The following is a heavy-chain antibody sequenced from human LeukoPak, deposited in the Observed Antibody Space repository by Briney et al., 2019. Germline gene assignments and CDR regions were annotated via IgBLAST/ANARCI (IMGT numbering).Heavy chain of an antibody. D-gene: IGHD6-6*01. CDR3: ARVVDRYGSSSLLRY. CDR2: INPNSGGT. V-gene: IGHV1-2*02. J-gene: IGHJ4*02. CDR1: GYTFTSYG. Sequence: ASVQVSCKASGYTFTSYGISWVRQAPGQGLEWMGWINPNSGGTNYAQKFQGRVTMTRDTSISTAYMELRRVRSDDTAVYYCARVVDRYGSSSLLRYWGQGTLVTVSS.